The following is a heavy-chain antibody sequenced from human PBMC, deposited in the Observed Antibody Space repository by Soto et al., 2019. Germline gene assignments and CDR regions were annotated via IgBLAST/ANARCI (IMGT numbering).Heavy chain of an antibody. D-gene: IGHD1-26*01. CDR2: ISGSGDST. CDR3: ARRGSGSYYDY. V-gene: IGHV3-23*01. J-gene: IGHJ4*02. Sequence: GGSLRLSCAASGFTFSSYAMSWVRQAPGKGLEWVSAISGSGDSTYYADSVKGRFTTSRDNSKNTLYLQMNSLRAEDTAVYYCARRGSGSYYDYWGQGTLVTVSS. CDR1: GFTFSSYA.